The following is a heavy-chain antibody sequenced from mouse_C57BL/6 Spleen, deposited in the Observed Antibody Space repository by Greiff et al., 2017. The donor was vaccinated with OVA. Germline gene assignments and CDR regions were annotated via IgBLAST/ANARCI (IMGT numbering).Heavy chain of an antibody. J-gene: IGHJ4*01. CDR1: GYSITSGYD. V-gene: IGHV3-1*01. CDR3: ARGPDPDYAMDY. CDR2: ISYSGST. Sequence: EVHLVESGPGMVKPSQSLSLTCTVTGYSITSGYDWHWIRHFPGNKLEWMGYISYSGSTNYNPFLKSRISITHDTSKNHFFLKLNSVTTEDTATYYCARGPDPDYAMDYWGQGTSVTVSS.